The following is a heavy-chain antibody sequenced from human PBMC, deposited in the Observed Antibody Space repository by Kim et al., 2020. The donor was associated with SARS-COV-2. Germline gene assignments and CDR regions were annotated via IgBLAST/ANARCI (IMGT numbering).Heavy chain of an antibody. J-gene: IGHJ4*02. CDR3: ARLVSENSAVEY. CDR1: GDSISSSSNY. Sequence: SETLSLTCTVSGDSISSSSNYWGWIRQPPGKWLEWIGSINYSGNTYYNPSLKSRVTISVDTSKNQFSLKMRSVTAADTAVYYCARLVSENSAVEYWGKGTLVTVSS. CDR2: INYSGNT. V-gene: IGHV4-39*01.